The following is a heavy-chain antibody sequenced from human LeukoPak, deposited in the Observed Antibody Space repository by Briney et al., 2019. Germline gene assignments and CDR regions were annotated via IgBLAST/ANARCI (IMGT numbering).Heavy chain of an antibody. CDR1: GYSFTTYW. J-gene: IGHJ3*02. D-gene: IGHD4-23*01. CDR3: VRPGADYHGNSYDAFNI. V-gene: IGHV5-51*01. CDR2: IYPADSDI. Sequence: GESLKISCKGSGYSFTTYWIGWVRQMPGKGLEWMGIIYPADSDIRYSPSFQGQVTISADKSITTAYLQWSSLKASDTAIYYCVRPGADYHGNSYDAFNIWGHGTMVTVSS.